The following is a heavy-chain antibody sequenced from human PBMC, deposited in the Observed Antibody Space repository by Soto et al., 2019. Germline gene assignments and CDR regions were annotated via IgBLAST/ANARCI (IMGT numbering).Heavy chain of an antibody. D-gene: IGHD6-19*01. J-gene: IGHJ3*02. CDR2: IIPYHGTT. CDR1: GGTFSSYT. Sequence: ASVKVSCRASGGTFSSYTISWVRQAPGQGLEWMGRIIPYHGTTNYAQKLPGRVTMTTDKYTSTAYMELRSLRSDDTAVYYCARDGNSGDAFDIWGQGTMVTVSS. V-gene: IGHV1-69*08. CDR3: ARDGNSGDAFDI.